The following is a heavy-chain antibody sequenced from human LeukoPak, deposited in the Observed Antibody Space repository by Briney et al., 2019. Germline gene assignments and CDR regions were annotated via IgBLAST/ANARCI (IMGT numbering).Heavy chain of an antibody. V-gene: IGHV1-2*02. CDR3: ARADWSMLDY. CDR1: GYTFTAYY. Sequence: GASVKVSCKASGYTFTAYYMHWVRQAPGQGLEWMGWINPNSGDTNFAQKLQGRVIMTRDTSISTVYMELSRLRSDDTAVYYCARADWSMLDYWGQGTLVTVSS. CDR2: INPNSGDT. J-gene: IGHJ4*02. D-gene: IGHD1-1*01.